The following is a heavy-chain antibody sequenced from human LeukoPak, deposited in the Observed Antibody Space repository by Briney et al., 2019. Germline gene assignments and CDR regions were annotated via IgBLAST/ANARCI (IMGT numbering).Heavy chain of an antibody. J-gene: IGHJ4*02. Sequence: PGGSLRLSCAASGFSFHKYGMHWVRQAPGKGLEWVAYIRVDGIDKYYPDSVKGRFTISRDNSKSTVYLQMNSLIPDDTAVYFCAKSAYYFDYWGQGTLVTVSS. V-gene: IGHV3-30*02. CDR3: AKSAYYFDY. CDR2: IRVDGIDK. CDR1: GFSFHKYG.